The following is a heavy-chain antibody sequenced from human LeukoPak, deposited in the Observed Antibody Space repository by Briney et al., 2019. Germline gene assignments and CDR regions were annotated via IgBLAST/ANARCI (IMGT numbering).Heavy chain of an antibody. CDR3: ARVTYDILTGYYYYYYYMDV. Sequence: SQTLSLTCTVSGGSISSGGYYWSWIRQPPGKGLEWIGYIYHSGSTYYNPSLKSRVTISVDRSKNQFSLKLSSVTAADTAVYYCARVTYDILTGYYYYYYYMDVWGKGSTVTVSS. D-gene: IGHD3-9*01. V-gene: IGHV4-30-2*01. J-gene: IGHJ6*03. CDR2: IYHSGST. CDR1: GGSISSGGYY.